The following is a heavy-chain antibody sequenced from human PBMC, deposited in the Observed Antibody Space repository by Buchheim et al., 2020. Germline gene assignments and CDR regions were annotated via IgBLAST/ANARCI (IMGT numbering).Heavy chain of an antibody. J-gene: IGHJ4*02. CDR2: IYYSGST. CDR3: ASSYYDILTGPQHFDY. Sequence: QVQLQESGPGLVKPSQTLSLTCAVSGGSISSGDYSWSWIRQHPGKGLEWIGSIYYSGSTYYNPSLKSRVTISVDTSKNQFSLKLSSVTAADTAVYYCASSYYDILTGPQHFDYWGQGTL. CDR1: GGSISSGDYS. V-gene: IGHV4-31*11. D-gene: IGHD3-9*01.